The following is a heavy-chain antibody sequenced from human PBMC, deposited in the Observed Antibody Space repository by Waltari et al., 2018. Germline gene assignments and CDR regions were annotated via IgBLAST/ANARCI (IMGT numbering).Heavy chain of an antibody. V-gene: IGHV1-2*06. CDR2: INPNSGGT. CDR1: GYTFTDYY. Sequence: VQLVQSGAEVKKPGATVKISCKVSGYTFTDYYMHWVQQAPGKGLEWMGRINPNSGGTNYAQKFQGRVTMTRDTSISTAYMELSRLRSDDTAVYYCARDRANSGFGWGQGTMVTVSS. J-gene: IGHJ3*01. CDR3: ARDRANSGFG. D-gene: IGHD1-26*01.